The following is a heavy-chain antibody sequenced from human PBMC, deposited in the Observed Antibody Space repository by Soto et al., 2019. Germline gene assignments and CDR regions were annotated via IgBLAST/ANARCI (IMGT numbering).Heavy chain of an antibody. D-gene: IGHD2-21*01. V-gene: IGHV4-30-4*01. Sequence: SETLSLTCTVSGGSVSSGDYYWSWIRQPPGKGLEWIGYIYYSGSTYYNPSLKSRVTISVDTSKNQFSLKLSSVTAADTAVYFCAKVCDGCSRSGPDVWGQGTTVTVSS. CDR2: IYYSGST. CDR3: AKVCDGCSRSGPDV. J-gene: IGHJ6*02. CDR1: GGSVSSGDYY.